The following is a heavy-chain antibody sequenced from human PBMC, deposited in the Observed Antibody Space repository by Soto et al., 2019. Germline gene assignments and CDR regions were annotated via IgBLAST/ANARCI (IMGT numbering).Heavy chain of an antibody. D-gene: IGHD3-3*01. CDR1: GGSFKSGSYS. Sequence: PSETLSLTCTVSGGSFKSGSYSWSWIRQPPGKGLEWIGCVYHTGRTSYNPSLKSRVSISMDTSKNQFSLNLDSVTAADTAVYFCASDFAYFDSWGQATLVTVSS. CDR3: ASDFAYFDS. CDR2: VYHTGRT. J-gene: IGHJ4*02. V-gene: IGHV4-61*01.